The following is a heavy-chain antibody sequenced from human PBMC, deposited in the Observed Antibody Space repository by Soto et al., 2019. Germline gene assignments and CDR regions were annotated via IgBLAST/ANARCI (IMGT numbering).Heavy chain of an antibody. Sequence: QVQLVQSGAEVKKPGASVKVSCKTSGYTFTSYAMHWARQAPGQRLEWMGWINAGNGNTKYSQKFQGRVTITIDTSASTAYMELSSLRSEDTAIYYCARDLGGWPDYWGQGTLVTVSS. CDR1: GYTFTSYA. V-gene: IGHV1-3*01. J-gene: IGHJ4*02. D-gene: IGHD6-19*01. CDR3: ARDLGGWPDY. CDR2: INAGNGNT.